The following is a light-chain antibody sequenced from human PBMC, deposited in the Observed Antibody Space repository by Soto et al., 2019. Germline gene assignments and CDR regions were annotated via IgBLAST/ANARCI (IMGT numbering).Light chain of an antibody. CDR1: QSGSHY. Sequence: EMVLTQSPATLSLSPGERATLSCRASQSGSHYLPWYQQKPGQAPRLLIDDASNRATGIPARFSGSGSGTDFALTISSLEPEAFAFYYCQQRETFGQGAKVEI. CDR2: DAS. CDR3: QQRET. J-gene: IGKJ1*01. V-gene: IGKV3-11*01.